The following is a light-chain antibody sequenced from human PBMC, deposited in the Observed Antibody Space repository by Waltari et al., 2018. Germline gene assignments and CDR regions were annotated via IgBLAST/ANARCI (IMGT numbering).Light chain of an antibody. V-gene: IGKV1-39*01. CDR3: QQTYSIPYT. J-gene: IGKJ2*01. CDR2: AAS. CDR1: QNINNY. Sequence: DIQMTQSPSSLSASVVDRVTTICRASQNINNYLNWYQQIPGKAPKVLIYAASSLESGVPSRFSGIESGTDFTLTITSLQPEDSATYYCQQTYSIPYTFGQGTKLEIK.